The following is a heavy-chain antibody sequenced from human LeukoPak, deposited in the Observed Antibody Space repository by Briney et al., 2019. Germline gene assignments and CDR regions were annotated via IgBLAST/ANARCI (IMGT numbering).Heavy chain of an antibody. D-gene: IGHD3-3*01. Sequence: SETLSLTCTVSGYSISSGYYWGWIRQPPGKGLEWIGSIYHSGSTYYNPSLKSRVTISVDTSKNQFSLKLSSVTAADTAVYYCARGRDFWSGYPSGYYYYMDVWGKGTTVTVSS. V-gene: IGHV4-38-2*02. CDR1: GYSISSGYY. J-gene: IGHJ6*03. CDR2: IYHSGST. CDR3: ARGRDFWSGYPSGYYYYMDV.